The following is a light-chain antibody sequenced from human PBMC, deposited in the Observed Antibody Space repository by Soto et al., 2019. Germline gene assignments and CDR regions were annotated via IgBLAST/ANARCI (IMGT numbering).Light chain of an antibody. CDR1: QSVSSN. CDR2: DSS. J-gene: IGKJ1*01. V-gene: IGKV3-15*01. CDR3: QQYNNWPET. Sequence: EIVMTQSPTTLSVSPGERATLSCRASQSVSSNLAWYQQKPGQAPRLLIYDSSTRATGIPARFSGSGSGTEFNLTISSLQSEDFAIYYCQQYNNWPETFGQGTKVEIK.